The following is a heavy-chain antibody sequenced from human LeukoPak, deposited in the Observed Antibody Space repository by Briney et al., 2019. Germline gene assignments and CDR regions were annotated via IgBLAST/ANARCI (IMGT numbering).Heavy chain of an antibody. V-gene: IGHV1-69*05. J-gene: IGHJ3*02. D-gene: IGHD3-22*01. CDR3: ASPPSFTMIEAAFDI. Sequence: SVKVSCKASGGTFSSYAISWVRQAPGQGLEWMGGIIPIFGTANYAQKFQSRVTITTDESTSTAYMELSSLRSDDTAVYYCASPPSFTMIEAAFDIWGQGTMVTVFS. CDR1: GGTFSSYA. CDR2: IIPIFGTA.